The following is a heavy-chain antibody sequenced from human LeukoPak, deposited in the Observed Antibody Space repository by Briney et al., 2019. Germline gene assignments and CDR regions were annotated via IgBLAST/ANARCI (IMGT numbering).Heavy chain of an antibody. V-gene: IGHV3-30*03. CDR2: ISYDGSNK. CDR1: GFTFSTYG. J-gene: IGHJ4*02. Sequence: GGSLRLSCAASGFTFSTYGMHWVRQAPGKGLEWVAVISYDGSNKYYADSVKGRFAISRDNSKNTLYLLMNSLRAEDTAVYYCAADRRQWELLGPHDYWGQGTLVTVSS. CDR3: AADRRQWELLGPHDY. D-gene: IGHD1-26*01.